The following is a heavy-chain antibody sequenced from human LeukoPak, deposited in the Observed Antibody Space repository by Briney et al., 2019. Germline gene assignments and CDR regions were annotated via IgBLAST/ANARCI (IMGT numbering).Heavy chain of an antibody. V-gene: IGHV4-4*02. CDR1: GGSISSSNW. J-gene: IGHJ4*02. CDR2: IYHSGST. CDR3: ASSSSTSVEALY. Sequence: SETLSLTCAVSGGSISSSNWWSWVRQPPGKGLEWIGEIYHSGSTNYNPSLKSRVTISVDKSKNQFSLKLTSVTAADAAVYYCASSSSTSVEALYWGQGTLVTVSS. D-gene: IGHD2-2*01.